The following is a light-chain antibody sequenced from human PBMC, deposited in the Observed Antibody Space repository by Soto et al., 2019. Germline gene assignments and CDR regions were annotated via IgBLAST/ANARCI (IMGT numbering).Light chain of an antibody. J-gene: IGKJ4*01. Sequence: EIVMTQSQATLSVSPGERATLSCRASQSVSSNLAWYPQKPGQAPRLLIYGASTRATGIPARFSGSGSGTEFTLTISSLQSEYFAVYYCQQYNNWPPLTFGGGTKVEIK. V-gene: IGKV3-15*01. CDR3: QQYNNWPPLT. CDR1: QSVSSN. CDR2: GAS.